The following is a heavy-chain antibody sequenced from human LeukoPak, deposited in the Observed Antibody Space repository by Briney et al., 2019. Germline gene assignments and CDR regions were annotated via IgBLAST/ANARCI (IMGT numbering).Heavy chain of an antibody. Sequence: PSGGSLRLSCAASGFTFSSYSMNWVRQAPGKGLEWVSYISSSSSTIYYADSVKGRFTISRDNAKNTLYLQMNSLRAEDTAVYYCARGAVTTRYWGQGTLVTVSS. CDR3: ARGAVTTRY. CDR2: ISSSSSTI. D-gene: IGHD4-17*01. CDR1: GFTFSSYS. V-gene: IGHV3-48*04. J-gene: IGHJ4*02.